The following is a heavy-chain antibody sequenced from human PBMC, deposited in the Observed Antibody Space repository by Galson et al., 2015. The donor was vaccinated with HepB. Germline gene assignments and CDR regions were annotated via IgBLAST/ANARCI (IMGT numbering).Heavy chain of an antibody. J-gene: IGHJ6*03. D-gene: IGHD2-2*01. CDR1: GGTFSSYA. CDR2: IIPIFGTA. CDR3: ATPGKRPAALQPPLYYYYYMDV. V-gene: IGHV1-69*13. Sequence: SVKVSCKASGGTFSSYAISWVRQAPGQGLEWMGGIIPIFGTANYAQKFQGRVTITADESTSTAYMELSSLRSEDTAVYFCATPGKRPAALQPPLYYYYYMDVWGKGTTVTVSS.